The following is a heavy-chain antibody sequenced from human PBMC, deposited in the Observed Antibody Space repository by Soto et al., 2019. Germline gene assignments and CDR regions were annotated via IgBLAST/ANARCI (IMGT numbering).Heavy chain of an antibody. CDR2: IWYDGTNK. CDR3: ARGPMTTVTTWGDWYFDL. D-gene: IGHD4-17*01. V-gene: IGHV3-33*01. Sequence: QVQLVESGGDVVQPGRALRLSGATSGFTFCSYGMLGVRQGPGKGLEWVAVIWYDGTNKYYADSVNGRLTISRDDSKNTLYLQMNSLRAEDTAVYYCARGPMTTVTTWGDWYFDLWGRGTLVTVSS. J-gene: IGHJ2*01. CDR1: GFTFCSYG.